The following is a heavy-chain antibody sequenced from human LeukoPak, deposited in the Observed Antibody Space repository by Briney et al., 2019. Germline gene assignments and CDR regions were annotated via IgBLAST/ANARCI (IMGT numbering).Heavy chain of an antibody. CDR1: GFTVSTNF. V-gene: IGHV3-66*01. J-gene: IGHJ4*02. Sequence: GGSLRLSCAASGFTVSTNFMNWVRQAPGKGLEWVSIISSGGSTDYADSVKGRFTISRDSSKNTLYLQMNSLRAEDTAVYYCARVTGVRTFDYWGQGTLVSVPS. CDR2: ISSGGST. D-gene: IGHD1-1*01. CDR3: ARVTGVRTFDY.